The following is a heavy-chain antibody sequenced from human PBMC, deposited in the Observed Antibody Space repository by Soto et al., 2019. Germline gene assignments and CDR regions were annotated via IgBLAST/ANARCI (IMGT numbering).Heavy chain of an antibody. CDR3: ERDKGTIFGVVTPYYYYYRMDV. V-gene: IGHV1-69*13. Sequence: SVKVSCKASGGPFSSYAISWVRRAPGQGLEWMGGIIPIFGTANYAQKFQGRVTITADESTSTAYMELSSLRSEDTAVYYCERDKGTIFGVVTPYYYYYRMDVWGQGTTVTVSS. D-gene: IGHD3-3*01. CDR1: GGPFSSYA. CDR2: IIPIFGTA. J-gene: IGHJ6*02.